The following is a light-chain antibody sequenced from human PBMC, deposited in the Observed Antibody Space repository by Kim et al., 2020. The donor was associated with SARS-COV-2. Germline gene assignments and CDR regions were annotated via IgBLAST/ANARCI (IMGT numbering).Light chain of an antibody. Sequence: APGKKARINCGGNNIGSKSVHWYQQKPGQAPVLVVYDDSDRPSGIPERFSGSNSGNTATLTISRVEAGDEADYYCQVWDSSSDHPVFGGGTQLTVL. J-gene: IGLJ2*01. CDR1: NIGSKS. CDR2: DDS. V-gene: IGLV3-21*03. CDR3: QVWDSSSDHPV.